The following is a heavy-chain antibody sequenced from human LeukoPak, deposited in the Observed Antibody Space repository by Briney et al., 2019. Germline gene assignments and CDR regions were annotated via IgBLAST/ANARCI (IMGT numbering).Heavy chain of an antibody. J-gene: IGHJ5*02. CDR1: GLTFSKYS. D-gene: IGHD6-19*01. Sequence: GGSLRLSCAASGLTFSKYSMTWVRQAPGKGLEWVSFIDTSSTTMYYTDSVKGRFTISRDNSKNTLYLQMNSLRAEDTAVYYCAREDIAVAGTYFDPWGQGTLVTVSS. CDR2: IDTSSTTM. V-gene: IGHV3-48*01. CDR3: AREDIAVAGTYFDP.